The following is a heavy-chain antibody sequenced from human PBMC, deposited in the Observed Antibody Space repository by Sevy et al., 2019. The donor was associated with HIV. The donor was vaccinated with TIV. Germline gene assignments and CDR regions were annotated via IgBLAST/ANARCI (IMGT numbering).Heavy chain of an antibody. D-gene: IGHD3-10*01. V-gene: IGHV3-23*01. J-gene: IGHJ6*04. CDR2: ITGNGVET. CDR1: XFTFSNYA. CDR3: AXDVIFREVYSTXV. Sequence: GGSLRLSCAAXXFTFSNYAMTWVRQAPGKGLEWVSSITGNGVETYYADSVKGRFIISRDNSDHILTLQMNRVRAEDTXVYXXAXDVIFREVYSTXVWGEGTTVTVSS.